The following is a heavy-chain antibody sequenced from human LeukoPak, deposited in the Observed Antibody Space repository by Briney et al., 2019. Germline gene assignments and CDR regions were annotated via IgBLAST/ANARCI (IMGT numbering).Heavy chain of an antibody. CDR1: GFTFDDYA. Sequence: GGSLRLSCAASGFTFDDYAMHWVRQAPGKGLEWVSGISWNSGSIGYADSVKGRFTISRDNAKNSLYLQMNSLRAEDTAVYYCARDGYYYDSSGYYSLAAFDIWGQGTMVTVSS. J-gene: IGHJ3*02. V-gene: IGHV3-9*01. CDR2: ISWNSGSI. D-gene: IGHD3-22*01. CDR3: ARDGYYYDSSGYYSLAAFDI.